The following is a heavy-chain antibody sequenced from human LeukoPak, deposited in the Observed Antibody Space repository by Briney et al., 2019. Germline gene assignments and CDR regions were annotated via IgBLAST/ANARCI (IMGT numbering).Heavy chain of an antibody. CDR2: ISSNGRST. D-gene: IGHD1-14*01. J-gene: IGHJ4*02. CDR1: GFTFSSYA. Sequence: GGSLRLSCSASGFTFSSYAIHWVRQAPGKGLEYVSAISSNGRSTYYADSVKGRFTISRDNSKNTMYLQLSSLKPGDMAVYYCVKRPDEDGNWGQGTLVTVSS. V-gene: IGHV3-64D*06. CDR3: VKRPDEDGN.